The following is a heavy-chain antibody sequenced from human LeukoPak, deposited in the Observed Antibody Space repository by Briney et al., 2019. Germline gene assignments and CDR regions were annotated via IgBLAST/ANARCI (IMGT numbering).Heavy chain of an antibody. CDR3: ARGSYSGSFRFDY. CDR2: IYSGGST. Sequence: GGSLRLSCAASGFTVSSNYMSWVRQAPGKGLEWVSVIYSGGSTYYADSVKGRFTISRDNSKNTLYLQMNSLRAEDTAVYYCARGSYSGSFRFDYWGQGTLVTVSS. CDR1: GFTVSSNY. V-gene: IGHV3-53*01. J-gene: IGHJ4*02. D-gene: IGHD1-26*01.